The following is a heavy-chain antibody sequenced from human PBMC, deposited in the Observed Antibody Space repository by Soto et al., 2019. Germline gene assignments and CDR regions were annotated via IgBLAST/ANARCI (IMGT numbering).Heavy chain of an antibody. CDR1: GGPITTTTW. V-gene: IGHV4-4*02. D-gene: IGHD3-16*01. CDR3: ATQTISYTWGV. CDR2: LHHDGTT. Sequence: QVQLLESGPGLVKPSETLSLTCAVSGGPITTTTWWAWVRLPPGKGLEWIGELHHDGTTNYNPSLESRITMSLDKSNNHFSLKLTSVTAADTAIYYCATQTISYTWGVWGRGTTVTVSS. J-gene: IGHJ6*02.